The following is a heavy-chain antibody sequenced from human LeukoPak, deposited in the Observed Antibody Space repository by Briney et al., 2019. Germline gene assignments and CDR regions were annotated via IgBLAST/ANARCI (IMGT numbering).Heavy chain of an antibody. D-gene: IGHD6-19*01. CDR2: ISSSSSYI. CDR3: AREDSSGWAGVYYFDY. J-gene: IGHJ4*02. V-gene: IGHV3-21*01. CDR1: GFTFGSYS. Sequence: GGSLRLSCAASGFTFGSYSMNWVRQAPGKGLEWVSSISSSSSYIYYADSVKGRFTISRDNAKNSLYLQMNSLRAEDTAVYYCAREDSSGWAGVYYFDYWGQGTLVTVSS.